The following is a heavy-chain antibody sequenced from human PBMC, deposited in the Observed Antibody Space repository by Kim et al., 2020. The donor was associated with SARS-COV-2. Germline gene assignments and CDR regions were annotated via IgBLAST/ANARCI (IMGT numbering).Heavy chain of an antibody. D-gene: IGHD2-8*01. V-gene: IGHV4-34*01. CDR1: GGSFSGYY. CDR2: INHSGST. CDR3: ARVSRDARSYYSYYGMDV. J-gene: IGHJ6*02. Sequence: SETLSLTCAVYGGSFSGYYWSWIRQPPGKGLEWIGEINHSGSTNYNPSLKSRVTISVDTSKNQFSLKLSSVTAADTAVYYCARVSRDARSYYSYYGMDVWGQGTTVTVSS.